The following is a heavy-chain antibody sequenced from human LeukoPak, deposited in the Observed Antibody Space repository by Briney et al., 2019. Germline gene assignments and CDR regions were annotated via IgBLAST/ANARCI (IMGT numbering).Heavy chain of an antibody. J-gene: IGHJ4*02. CDR3: ARDQK. V-gene: IGHV3-21*01. Sequence: GGSLRLSCTGSGFTFGDYAMSWFRQAPGKGLEWVSSISSSSSYIYYADSVKGRFTISRDNAKDSLYLQMNSLRAEDTAVYYCARDQKWGQGTLVTVSS. CDR2: ISSSSSYI. CDR1: GFTFGDYA.